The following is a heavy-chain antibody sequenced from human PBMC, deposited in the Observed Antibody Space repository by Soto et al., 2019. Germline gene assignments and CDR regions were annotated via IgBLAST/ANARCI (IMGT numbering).Heavy chain of an antibody. CDR3: AKDRIYCSSTSCHSPNWFDP. Sequence: GGSLRLSCAASGVTFSSYGMHWVRQAPGKGLEWVAVISYDGSNKYYADSVKGRFTISRDNSKNTLYLQMNSLRAEDTAVYYCAKDRIYCSSTSCHSPNWFDPWGQGTLVTVSS. CDR2: ISYDGSNK. J-gene: IGHJ5*02. CDR1: GVTFSSYG. D-gene: IGHD2-2*01. V-gene: IGHV3-30*18.